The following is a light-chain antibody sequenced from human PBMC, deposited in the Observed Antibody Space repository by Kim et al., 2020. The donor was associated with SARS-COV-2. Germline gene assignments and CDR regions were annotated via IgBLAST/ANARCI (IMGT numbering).Light chain of an antibody. CDR2: DVN. J-gene: IGLJ1*01. Sequence: QSAVTQPASVSGSLGQSITISCTGTSSDIGGDNYVSWYQQHPGEAPKLMIYDVNKRPSGISNRFSGSKSANTASLTISGVQPEDEADYYCSSDTISSTYVFGTGTKVTVL. CDR3: SSDTISSTYV. V-gene: IGLV2-14*03. CDR1: SSDIGGDNY.